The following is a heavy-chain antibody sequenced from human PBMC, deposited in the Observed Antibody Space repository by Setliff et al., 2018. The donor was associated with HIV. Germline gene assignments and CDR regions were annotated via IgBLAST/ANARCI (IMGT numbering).Heavy chain of an antibody. CDR1: GDTFSTYV. V-gene: IGHV1-69*10. CDR2: VTPILHTT. Sequence: SVKVSCKSSGDTFSTYVFTWVRQAPGQGLEWMGGVTPILHTTNYAQKFQGRVTITADKSTSTAYMELSSLRSEDTAVYYCATTKGLSSGYDYWGQGTLVTVSS. CDR3: ATTKGLSSGYDY. D-gene: IGHD3-22*01. J-gene: IGHJ4*02.